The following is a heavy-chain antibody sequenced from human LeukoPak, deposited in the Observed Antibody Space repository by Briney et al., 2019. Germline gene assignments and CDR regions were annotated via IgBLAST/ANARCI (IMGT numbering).Heavy chain of an antibody. CDR2: ISAYNGNT. CDR1: GYTFTSYG. CDR3: AREGATEDSSAFDI. J-gene: IGHJ3*02. D-gene: IGHD1-26*01. Sequence: ASVKVSCKASGYTFTSYGISWVRQAPGQGLECMGWISAYNGNTNYAQKLQGRVTMTTDTSTSTAYMELRSLRSDDTAVYYCAREGATEDSSAFDIWGQGTMVTVSS. V-gene: IGHV1-18*01.